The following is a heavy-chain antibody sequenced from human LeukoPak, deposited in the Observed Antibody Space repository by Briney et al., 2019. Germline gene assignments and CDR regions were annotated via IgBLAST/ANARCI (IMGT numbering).Heavy chain of an antibody. Sequence: PSETLSLTCAVYGGSFSGYYWSWIRQPPGKGLEWIGEINHSGSTNYNPSLKSRVTISVDTSKNQFSLKLSSVTAADTAVYCCARGIAAHSGPHHDYWGQGTLVTVSS. D-gene: IGHD6-25*01. CDR2: INHSGST. J-gene: IGHJ4*02. CDR1: GGSFSGYY. V-gene: IGHV4-34*01. CDR3: ARGIAAHSGPHHDY.